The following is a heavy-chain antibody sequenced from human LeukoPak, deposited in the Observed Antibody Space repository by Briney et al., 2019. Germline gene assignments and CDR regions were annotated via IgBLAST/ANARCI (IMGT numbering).Heavy chain of an antibody. J-gene: IGHJ4*02. V-gene: IGHV3-33*01. Sequence: GGSLRLSCAASGFTFSSYGMHWVRQAPGKGLEWVAVIWYDGSNKYYADSVKGRFTISRDNSKNTLYPQMNSLRAEDTAVYYCARGRVYYDFWSGPISPFDYWGQGTLVTVSS. D-gene: IGHD3-3*01. CDR3: ARGRVYYDFWSGPISPFDY. CDR2: IWYDGSNK. CDR1: GFTFSSYG.